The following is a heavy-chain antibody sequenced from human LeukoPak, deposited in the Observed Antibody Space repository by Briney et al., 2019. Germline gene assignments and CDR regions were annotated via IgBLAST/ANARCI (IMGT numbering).Heavy chain of an antibody. V-gene: IGHV4-30-2*01. J-gene: IGHJ3*02. CDR3: ARGLDAFDI. CDR2: IYHSGST. Sequence: SETLSPTCAVAAGSISSGGYSCSWIRQPPGKGLEWIGYIYHSGSTYYNPSLKSRVTISVDRSKNQFSLKLSSVTAADTAVYYCARGLDAFDIWGQGTMVTVSS. D-gene: IGHD2-21*02. CDR1: AGSISSGGYS.